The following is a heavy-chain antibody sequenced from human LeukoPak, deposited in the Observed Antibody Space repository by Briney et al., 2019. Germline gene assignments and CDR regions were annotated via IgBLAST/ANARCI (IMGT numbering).Heavy chain of an antibody. CDR2: MSGDGDYT. CDR3: AKEVLDYEIPYWYFDL. Sequence: GGSLRLSCAASGFTFSTYTMSWVRQAPGKGLEWVSAMSGDGDYTYYADSVKGRFTISRDNSKNTLYLQINSLRADDTGVYHCAKEVLDYEIPYWYFDLWGLGTLVTVSS. V-gene: IGHV3-23*01. J-gene: IGHJ2*01. D-gene: IGHD4-17*01. CDR1: GFTFSTYT.